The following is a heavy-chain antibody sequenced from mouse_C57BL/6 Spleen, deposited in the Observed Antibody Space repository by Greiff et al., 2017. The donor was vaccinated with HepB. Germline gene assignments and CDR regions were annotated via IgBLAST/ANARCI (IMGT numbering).Heavy chain of an antibody. V-gene: IGHV1-22*01. CDR2: INPNNGGT. D-gene: IGHD1-1*01. CDR1: GYTFTDYN. J-gene: IGHJ4*01. Sequence: VQLKESGPELVKPGASVKMSCKASGYTFTDYNMHWVKQSHGKSLEWIGYINPNNGGTSYNQKFKGKATLTVNKSSSTAYMELRSLTSEDSAVYYCASITTVEGRYYAMDYWGQGTSVTVSS. CDR3: ASITTVEGRYYAMDY.